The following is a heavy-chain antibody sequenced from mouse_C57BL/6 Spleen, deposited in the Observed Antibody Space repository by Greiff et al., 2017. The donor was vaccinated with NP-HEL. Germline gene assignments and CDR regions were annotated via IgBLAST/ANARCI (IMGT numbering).Heavy chain of an antibody. V-gene: IGHV5-17*01. Sequence: EVKLEESGGGLVKPGGSLKLSCAASGFTFSDYGMHWVRQAPEKGLEWVAYISSGSSTIYYADTVKGRFTISRDNAKNTLFLQMTSLRSEDTAMYYCARPTVGAMDYWGQGTSVTVSS. CDR3: ARPTVGAMDY. D-gene: IGHD1-1*01. J-gene: IGHJ4*01. CDR2: ISSGSSTI. CDR1: GFTFSDYG.